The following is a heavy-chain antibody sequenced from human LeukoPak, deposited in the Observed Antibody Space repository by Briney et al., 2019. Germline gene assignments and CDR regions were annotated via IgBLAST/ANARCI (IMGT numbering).Heavy chain of an antibody. D-gene: IGHD3-22*01. V-gene: IGHV3-15*01. CDR3: TTQCSCYYFFGC. J-gene: IGHJ4*02. CDR1: GVTSIIAW. CDR2: FKSTTDGGTT. Sequence: PGGSLRLSCVASGVTSIIAWLYWVRQAPGKGLEWVGRFKSTTDGGTTDYAAPVKGRFTISRDDSKNTLYLQMNSLKTEDTAVYYCTTQCSCYYFFGCWGQGTLVTVSS.